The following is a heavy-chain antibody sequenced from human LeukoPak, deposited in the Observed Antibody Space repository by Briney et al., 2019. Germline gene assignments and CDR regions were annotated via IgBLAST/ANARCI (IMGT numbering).Heavy chain of an antibody. V-gene: IGHV3-21*01. Sequence: PGGSLRLSCAASEFTFSSYSLNWVRQAPGKGLEWVASISTSNYIYYADSLKGRFTISRDNAKNSLYLQMNSLRAEDTAVYYCAKDTKWELNAYYIDYWGQGTLVTVSS. D-gene: IGHD1-26*01. CDR1: EFTFSSYS. J-gene: IGHJ4*02. CDR3: AKDTKWELNAYYIDY. CDR2: ISTSNYI.